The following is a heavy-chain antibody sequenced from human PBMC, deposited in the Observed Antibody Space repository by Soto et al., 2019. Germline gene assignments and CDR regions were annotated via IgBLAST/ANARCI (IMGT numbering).Heavy chain of an antibody. CDR1: GGSISSSY. V-gene: IGHV4-59*01. CDR2: IYDDGSA. CDR3: ARDKYCSGGSCRKNWFDP. D-gene: IGHD2-15*01. Sequence: SETLSLTCTVSGGSISSSYWSWIRHPPGKGLEWLAYIYDDGSANYNPSLKSRATISLDMSKNQFSLKLTSVTAADTAVYYCARDKYCSGGSCRKNWFDPWGQGTLVTVSS. J-gene: IGHJ5*02.